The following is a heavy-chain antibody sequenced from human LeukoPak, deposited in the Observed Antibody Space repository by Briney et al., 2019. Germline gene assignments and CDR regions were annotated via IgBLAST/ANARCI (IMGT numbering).Heavy chain of an antibody. CDR3: ARVRPAMVSLGYFDY. V-gene: IGHV4-39*07. J-gene: IGHJ4*02. D-gene: IGHD5-18*01. CDR2: IYYSGST. Sequence: SETLSLTCTVSGGSISSSSYYWGWIRQPPGKGLEWIGSIYYSGSTYYNPSLKSRVTISVDTSKNQFSLKLSSVTAADTAVYYCARVRPAMVSLGYFDYWGQGTLVTVSS. CDR1: GGSISSSSYY.